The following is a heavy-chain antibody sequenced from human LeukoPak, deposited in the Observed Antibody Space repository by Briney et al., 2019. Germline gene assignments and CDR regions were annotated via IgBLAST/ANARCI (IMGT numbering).Heavy chain of an antibody. Sequence: SQTLSLTCTVSGGSISSGSYYWNWIRQPAGKGLEWIGRIYTSGSTNYNPSLKSRVTISVDTSKNQFSLKLSSVTAADTAVYYCARSYYYDSSGSKDAFDIWGQGTLVTVSS. V-gene: IGHV4-61*02. D-gene: IGHD3-22*01. CDR1: GGSISSGSYY. CDR2: IYTSGST. CDR3: ARSYYYDSSGSKDAFDI. J-gene: IGHJ4*02.